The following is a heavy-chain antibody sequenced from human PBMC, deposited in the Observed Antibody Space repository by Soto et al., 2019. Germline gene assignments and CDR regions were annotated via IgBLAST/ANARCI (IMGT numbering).Heavy chain of an antibody. Sequence: ASVKVSCKASGGTFSSYTISWVRQAPGQGLEWMGRIIPILGIANYAQKFQGRVTITADKSTSTAYMELSSLRSEDTAVYYCARGESDYDFWSGDRRADAFDIWGQGTMVTVSS. CDR3: ARGESDYDFWSGDRRADAFDI. CDR1: GGTFSSYT. V-gene: IGHV1-69*02. D-gene: IGHD3-3*01. CDR2: IIPILGIA. J-gene: IGHJ3*02.